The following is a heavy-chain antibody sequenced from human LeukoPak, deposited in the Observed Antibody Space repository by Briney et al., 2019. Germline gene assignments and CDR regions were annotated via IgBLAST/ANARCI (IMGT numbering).Heavy chain of an antibody. Sequence: ASVKVSCKVSGYILTELSMHWVRQAPGKGLEWMGGFDPEDGETIYAQKFQGRVTMTEDTSTDTAYMELSSLRSEDTAVYYCARMYCSRGSCYPLFYYYAMDVWGQGTTVTVSS. V-gene: IGHV1-24*01. D-gene: IGHD2-15*01. CDR3: ARMYCSRGSCYPLFYYYAMDV. J-gene: IGHJ6*02. CDR2: FDPEDGET. CDR1: GYILTELS.